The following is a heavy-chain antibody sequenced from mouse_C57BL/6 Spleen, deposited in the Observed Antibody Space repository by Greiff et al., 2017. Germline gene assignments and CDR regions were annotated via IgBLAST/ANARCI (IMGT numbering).Heavy chain of an antibody. Sequence: EVMLVESGEGLVKPGGSLKLSCAASGFTFSSYAMSWVRQTPEKRLEWVAYICSGGDYIYYADTVKGRFTISRDNARNTLYLQMSSLKSEDTAMYYCTRDVDSAWFAYWGQGTLVTVSA. CDR3: TRDVDSAWFAY. D-gene: IGHD3-1*01. CDR1: GFTFSSYA. V-gene: IGHV5-9-1*02. CDR2: ICSGGDYI. J-gene: IGHJ3*01.